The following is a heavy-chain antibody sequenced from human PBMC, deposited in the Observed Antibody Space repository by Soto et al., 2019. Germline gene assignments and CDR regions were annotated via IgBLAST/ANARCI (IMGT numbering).Heavy chain of an antibody. J-gene: IGHJ3*02. Sequence: QVQLVESGGGVVQPGRSLRLSCAASGFTFSSYAMHWVRQAPGKGPEWVAVISYDGSNKNYADSVKGQFTISRDNSMNSVILQMNMLRPVDTAVYYCARRYSDYSGGCSDGFDIWGQGTMVTVSS. CDR2: ISYDGSNK. CDR3: ARRYSDYSGGCSDGFDI. CDR1: GFTFSSYA. V-gene: IGHV3-30-3*01. D-gene: IGHD6-19*01.